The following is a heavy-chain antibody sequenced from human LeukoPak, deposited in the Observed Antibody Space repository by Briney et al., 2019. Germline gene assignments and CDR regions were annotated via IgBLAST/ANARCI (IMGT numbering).Heavy chain of an antibody. J-gene: IGHJ6*04. CDR1: GCTFTWYY. V-gene: IGHV1-2*02. D-gene: IGHD3-10*01. CDR2: INPNTGGT. Sequence: GASVKVSCKASGCTFTWYYMHWVRQAAAQGLEWMGWINPNTGGTNYAQKFQGRVTMTRDTSISTAYMELSRLRSDDTAVYYCARDFGELFGMDVWGKGTTVTVSS. CDR3: ARDFGELFGMDV.